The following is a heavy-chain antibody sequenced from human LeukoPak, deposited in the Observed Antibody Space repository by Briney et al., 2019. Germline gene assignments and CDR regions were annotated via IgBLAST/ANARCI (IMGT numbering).Heavy chain of an antibody. CDR1: GDTSSKYI. Sequence: GASVKVSCKSSGDTSSKYIISWIRQAPGQGLEWMGWISAYNGNTNYAQKLQGRVTMTTDTSTSTAYMELRSLRSDDTAVYYCARAHVELATSFDYWGQGTLVTVSS. J-gene: IGHJ4*02. CDR3: ARAHVELATSFDY. CDR2: ISAYNGNT. D-gene: IGHD5-24*01. V-gene: IGHV1-18*01.